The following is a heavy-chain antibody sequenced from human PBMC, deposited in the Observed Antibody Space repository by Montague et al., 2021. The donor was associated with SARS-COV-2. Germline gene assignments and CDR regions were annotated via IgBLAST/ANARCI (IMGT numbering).Heavy chain of an antibody. V-gene: IGHV3-48*02. J-gene: IGHJ4*02. CDR1: GFTFTSYS. D-gene: IGHD1-26*01. CDR3: ARGQGSYIDY. Sequence: SLRLSCAASGFTFTSYSMSWVRQAPGAGLEWVSFISTSSDIIIYRDSVKGRFTISRDNAKNSVYPQMNSLRDEDTALYYCARGQGSYIDYWGQGTLVSVSS. CDR2: ISTSSDII.